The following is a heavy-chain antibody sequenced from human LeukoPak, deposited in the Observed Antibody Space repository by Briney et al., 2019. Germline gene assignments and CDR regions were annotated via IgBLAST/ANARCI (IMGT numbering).Heavy chain of an antibody. CDR3: ARDGFTAAGTATMAFDI. CDR1: GGSISSGDYS. J-gene: IGHJ3*02. V-gene: IGHV4-30-2*01. Sequence: SETLSLTCAVSGGSISSGDYSWSWIRQLPGKGLEWIGYIYHSGSTYYNPSLKSRVTISVDRSKNQFSLKLSSVTAADTAVYYCARDGFTAAGTATMAFDIWGQGTMVTVSS. CDR2: IYHSGST. D-gene: IGHD6-13*01.